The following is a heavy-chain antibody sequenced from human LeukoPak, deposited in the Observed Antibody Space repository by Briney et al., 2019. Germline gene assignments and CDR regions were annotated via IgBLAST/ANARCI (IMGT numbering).Heavy chain of an antibody. D-gene: IGHD1-26*01. Sequence: SETLSLTCTVSGYSISSDYYWGWIRQPPGKGLEWIGTIYHSGSTSYNPSLKSRVTISVDTSKNQFSLKLTSMTAADTAVYYCTKIEVGADDFDYFQHWGQGTLVTVSS. V-gene: IGHV4-38-2*02. CDR2: IYHSGST. J-gene: IGHJ1*01. CDR3: TKIEVGADDFDYFQH. CDR1: GYSISSDYY.